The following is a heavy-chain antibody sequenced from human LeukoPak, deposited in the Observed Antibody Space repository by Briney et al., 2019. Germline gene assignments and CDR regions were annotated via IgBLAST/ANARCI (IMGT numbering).Heavy chain of an antibody. CDR1: GFTFSSYA. CDR3: AKDSYDSSGSPPGYLDY. CDR2: ISSSGGST. D-gene: IGHD3-22*01. Sequence: GGSLRLSCAASGFTFSSYAMSWVRQAPGKGLEWVSSISSSGGSTYYADSVKGRFTISRDNSKNTLYLQMNSLRAEDTAVYYCAKDSYDSSGSPPGYLDYWGQGTLVTVSS. J-gene: IGHJ4*02. V-gene: IGHV3-23*01.